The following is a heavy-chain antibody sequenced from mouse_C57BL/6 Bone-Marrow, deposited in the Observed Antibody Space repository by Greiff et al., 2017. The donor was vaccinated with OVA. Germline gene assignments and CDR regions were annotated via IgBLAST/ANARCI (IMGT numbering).Heavy chain of an antibody. J-gene: IGHJ3*01. CDR3: ARNWALFAY. D-gene: IGHD4-1*01. Sequence: VQLKESEGGLVQPGSSMKLSCTASGFTFSDYYMAWVRQVPEKGLEWVANINYDGSSTYYLDSLKSRFIISRDNAKNILYLQMSSLKSEDTATYYCARNWALFAYWGQGTLVTVSA. CDR2: INYDGSST. V-gene: IGHV5-16*01. CDR1: GFTFSDYY.